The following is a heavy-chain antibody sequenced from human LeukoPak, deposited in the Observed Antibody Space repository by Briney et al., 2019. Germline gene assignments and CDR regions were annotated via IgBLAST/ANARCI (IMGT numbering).Heavy chain of an antibody. V-gene: IGHV4-59*12. CDR1: GGSISSYY. J-gene: IGHJ3*01. D-gene: IGHD1-1*01. CDR2: IYYSGST. CDR3: ARRNYNYPYSTPD. Sequence: SETLSLTCTVSGGSISSYYWSWIRQPPGKGLEWIGYIYYSGSTNYNPSLKSRVTISVDTSKNQFSLKLSSVTAADTAVYYCARRNYNYPYSTPDWGQGTMVTVSS.